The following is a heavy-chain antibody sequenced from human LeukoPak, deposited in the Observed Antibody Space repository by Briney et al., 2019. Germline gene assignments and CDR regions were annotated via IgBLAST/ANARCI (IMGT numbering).Heavy chain of an antibody. V-gene: IGHV3-23*01. CDR2: ISGSGGST. CDR3: AKDDSTVTTVSETYFDY. Sequence: HPGGSLRLSCAASGFTFSSYAMSWVRQAPGKGLEWVSAISGSGGSTYYADSVKGRFTISRDNSKNTLYLQMNSLRAEDTAVYYCAKDDSTVTTVSETYFDYWGQGTLVTVSS. D-gene: IGHD4-17*01. CDR1: GFTFSSYA. J-gene: IGHJ4*02.